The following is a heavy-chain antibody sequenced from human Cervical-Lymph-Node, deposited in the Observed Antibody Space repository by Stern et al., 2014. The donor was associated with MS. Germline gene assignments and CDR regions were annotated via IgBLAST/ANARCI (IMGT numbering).Heavy chain of an antibody. J-gene: IGHJ1*01. D-gene: IGHD4-17*01. CDR1: GDAFASYP. V-gene: IGHV1-46*03. Sequence: VQLVESGAEVKKPGASVKVSCKASGDAFASYPIHWLRQAPGQGPVWMGIVKPTDGRTTYAQTFQGRVTMTRDTSTRTVYMELSSLRAEDTAIYFCANPLPYANWGQGTRVTVSS. CDR3: ANPLPYAN. CDR2: VKPTDGRT.